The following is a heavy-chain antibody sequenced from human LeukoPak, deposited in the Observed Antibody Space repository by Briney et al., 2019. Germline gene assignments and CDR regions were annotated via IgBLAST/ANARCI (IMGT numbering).Heavy chain of an antibody. Sequence: GGSLRLSCVDSRFNFNSNYMNWVRQAPGKGLEWVANIRPDGSDKYYVGSVRGRFTISRDNARNSLYLHMNSLRAEDTAIYYCTSVSLGDNVDLWGLGTLVTVSS. CDR1: RFNFNSNY. CDR2: IRPDGSDK. CDR3: TSVSLGDNVDL. D-gene: IGHD3-16*01. J-gene: IGHJ5*02. V-gene: IGHV3-7*01.